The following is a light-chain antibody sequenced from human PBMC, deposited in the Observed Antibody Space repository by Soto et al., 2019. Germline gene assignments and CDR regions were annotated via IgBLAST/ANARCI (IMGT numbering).Light chain of an antibody. Sequence: DIQMTPSPSTLSGSVGHSVTITFRASQTISSWLAWYQQKPGKAPKLLIYKASTLKSGVPSRFSGSGSGTEFTLTISSLQPDDFATYYCQHYNSYSEAFGQGTKVDIK. V-gene: IGKV1-5*03. CDR2: KAS. J-gene: IGKJ1*01. CDR3: QHYNSYSEA. CDR1: QTISSW.